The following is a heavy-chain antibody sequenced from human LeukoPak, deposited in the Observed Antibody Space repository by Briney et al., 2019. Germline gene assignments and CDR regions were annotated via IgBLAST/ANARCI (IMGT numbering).Heavy chain of an antibody. D-gene: IGHD5-12*01. CDR1: GGSISGYY. J-gene: IGHJ4*02. CDR2: IYYSGTT. CDR3: ARDHGYSGYDFDY. V-gene: IGHV4-59*12. Sequence: SETLSLTCSVSGGSISGYYWSWIRQPPGKGLEWIGYIYYSGTTIYNPSLKSRLTISLDTSKNQFSLKLSSVTAADTAVYYCARDHGYSGYDFDYWGQGTLVTVSS.